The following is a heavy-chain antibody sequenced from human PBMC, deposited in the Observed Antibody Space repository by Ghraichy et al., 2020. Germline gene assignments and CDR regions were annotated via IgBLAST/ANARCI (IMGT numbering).Heavy chain of an antibody. CDR2: IYYTGNT. D-gene: IGHD5-12*01. V-gene: IGHV4-59*08. J-gene: IGHJ3*02. CDR3: ARRYSWNFDI. Sequence: SETLSLSCSVSGGSMNSYYWTWFWQPPGKGLEWIGYIYYTGNTDYNPSLKSRVTISVDTSKSQFSLRLKSVTAADTAVYYCARRYSWNFDIWGQGTNVTVSS. CDR1: GGSMNSYY.